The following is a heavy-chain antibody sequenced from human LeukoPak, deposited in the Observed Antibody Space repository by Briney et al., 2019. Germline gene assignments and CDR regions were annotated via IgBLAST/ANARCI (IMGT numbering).Heavy chain of an antibody. J-gene: IGHJ6*03. V-gene: IGHV4-59*01. CDR3: ARTQEAGYSSGRYDSYYYYMDV. CDR1: GGSFSGYY. D-gene: IGHD6-19*01. Sequence: SETLSLTCAVYGGSFSGYYWSWIRQPPGKGLEWIGYIHYSGSTNYNPSLKSRVTVSVDTSKNQFSLKLSSVTAADTAVYFCARTQEAGYSSGRYDSYYYYMDVWGKETTVTVSS. CDR2: IHYSGST.